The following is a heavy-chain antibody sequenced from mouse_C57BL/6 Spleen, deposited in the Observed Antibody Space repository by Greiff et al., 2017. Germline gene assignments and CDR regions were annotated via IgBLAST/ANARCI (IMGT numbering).Heavy chain of an antibody. CDR1: GYTFTSYW. V-gene: IGHV1-64*01. CDR3: ARGAMGDYFDY. Sequence: QVQLQQPGAELVKPGASVKLSCKASGYTFTSYWMHWVKQRPGQGLEWIGMIHPNSGSTNYNEKFKSKATLTVDTSSSTAYMQLSSLTSEDSAVYYCARGAMGDYFDYWGQGTTRTVSS. CDR2: IHPNSGST. J-gene: IGHJ2*01.